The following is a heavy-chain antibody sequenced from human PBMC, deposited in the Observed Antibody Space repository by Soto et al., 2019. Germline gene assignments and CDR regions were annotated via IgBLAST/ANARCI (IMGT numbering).Heavy chain of an antibody. CDR3: ARDRYSISPEFDY. Sequence: QVQLQESRPGLVKPSETLSLTCTVSGGSVSSYYWSWIRQPPGKGLEWIGFIYYNGDTNYHPSLKSRVTISLDTSKNQFALNLRSVTAADTAVYFCARDRYSISPEFDYWGQGTLVTVSS. J-gene: IGHJ4*02. CDR2: IYYNGDT. V-gene: IGHV4-59*02. D-gene: IGHD6-6*01. CDR1: GGSVSSYY.